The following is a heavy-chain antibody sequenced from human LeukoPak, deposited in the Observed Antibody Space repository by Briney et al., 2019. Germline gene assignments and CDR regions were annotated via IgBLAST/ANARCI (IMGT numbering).Heavy chain of an antibody. J-gene: IGHJ6*02. CDR3: ARVAAGGYYQYYGLEV. Sequence: GRSLRLSCAAFGFTFSSYAMHWVRQAPGKGQEWVAVISYDGSNKYYADSVKGRFTISRDNSKNTLYLQMNSLRAEDTAVYYCARVAAGGYYQYYGLEVWGQGTKVTVSS. V-gene: IGHV3-30-3*01. CDR2: ISYDGSNK. D-gene: IGHD6-13*01. CDR1: GFTFSSYA.